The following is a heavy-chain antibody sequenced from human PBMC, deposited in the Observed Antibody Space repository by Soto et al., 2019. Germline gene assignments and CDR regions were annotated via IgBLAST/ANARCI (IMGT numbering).Heavy chain of an antibody. D-gene: IGHD3-22*01. CDR2: IKTDGNYA. J-gene: IGHJ4*02. Sequence: EVQLVESGGDLVQPGGSLRLSCAASGFTFSTYWMHWVRQAPGKGLLWVSRIKTDGNYATYADSVKGRFTISRDNAKITLYLQMNSLRVEDAAVYYCAAGGSGYYANWGQGTLVTVSS. V-gene: IGHV3-74*01. CDR1: GFTFSTYW. CDR3: AAGGSGYYAN.